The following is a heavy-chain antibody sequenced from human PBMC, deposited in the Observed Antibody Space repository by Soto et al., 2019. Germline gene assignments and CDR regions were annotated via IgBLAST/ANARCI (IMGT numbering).Heavy chain of an antibody. CDR2: IYYSGST. CDR3: VRHLYYSGSGILCYFDY. CDR1: GGSISSSSYY. D-gene: IGHD3-10*01. Sequence: SETLSLTCTVSGGSISSSSYYWGWIRQPPGKGLEWIGSIYYSGSTYYNPSLKSRVTISVDTSKNQFSLKLSSVTAADTAVYYCVRHLYYSGSGILCYFDYWGQGTLVTVSS. V-gene: IGHV4-39*01. J-gene: IGHJ4*02.